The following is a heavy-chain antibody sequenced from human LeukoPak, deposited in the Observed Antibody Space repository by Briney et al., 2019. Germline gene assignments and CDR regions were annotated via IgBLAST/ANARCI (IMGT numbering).Heavy chain of an antibody. CDR3: ARSLGGSSRYWGAFDI. Sequence: GGSLRLSCAASTFTFSRYGIHWVRQAPGKGREWVAVIWYDGNDKYYGDSVKGRFTNSRDNSKNTLYLQMNGLRAEDTAVYYCARSLGGSSRYWGAFDIWGQGTMVIVSS. J-gene: IGHJ3*02. CDR2: IWYDGNDK. CDR1: TFTFSRYG. D-gene: IGHD6-13*01. V-gene: IGHV3-33*01.